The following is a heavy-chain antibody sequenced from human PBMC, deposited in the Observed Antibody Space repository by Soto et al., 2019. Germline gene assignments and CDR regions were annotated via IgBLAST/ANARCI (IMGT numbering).Heavy chain of an antibody. D-gene: IGHD3-9*01. V-gene: IGHV4-34*01. CDR1: GGSFSGYY. J-gene: IGHJ2*01. CDR2: INDRGSI. CDR3: ARESHDILTGPPWVWYFDL. Sequence: QVQLQQWVAGPLRPLETLSLTCGVSGGSFSGYYWAWIRQSPGKGLEWIGEINDRGSINYNPSLKSRVSISVDTSKNHYSLNLRSVTAADTAVYYCARESHDILTGPPWVWYFDLWGRGNLVTVSS.